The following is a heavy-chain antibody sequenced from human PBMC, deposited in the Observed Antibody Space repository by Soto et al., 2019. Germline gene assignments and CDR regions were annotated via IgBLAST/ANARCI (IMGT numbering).Heavy chain of an antibody. V-gene: IGHV2-5*02. CDR1: GFSLTTSGVG. CDR3: AHRVLRTVFGLVTTTAIYFDF. Sequence: QITLNESGPTVVRPTETLTLTCRFSGFSLTTSGVGVGWIRQSPGKAPEWLALIYWDDDKRYSASLKSRLTRTTDTSKNQVVLTVSDLDPTDTATYYCAHRVLRTVFGLVTTTAIYFDFWGQGTPVAVSS. D-gene: IGHD3-3*01. J-gene: IGHJ4*02. CDR2: IYWDDDK.